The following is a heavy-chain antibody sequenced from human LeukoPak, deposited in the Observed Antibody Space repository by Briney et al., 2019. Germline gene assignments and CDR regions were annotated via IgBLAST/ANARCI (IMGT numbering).Heavy chain of an antibody. D-gene: IGHD3-22*01. Sequence: GGSLRLSCAASGFTFSSYSMNWVRQAPGKGLEGVSYISSSSSTIYYADSVKGRFTISRDNAKNSLYLQMNSLRAEDTAVYYCARDGMIDPSFYYWCQRTLVIAAS. J-gene: IGHJ4*02. CDR3: ARDGMIDPSFYY. V-gene: IGHV3-48*04. CDR2: ISSSSSTI. CDR1: GFTFSSYS.